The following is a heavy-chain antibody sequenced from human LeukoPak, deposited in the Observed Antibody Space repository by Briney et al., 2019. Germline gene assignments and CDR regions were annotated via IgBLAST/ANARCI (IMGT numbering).Heavy chain of an antibody. CDR3: ARAPQKYYYDTSGFNHFDY. CDR2: VSSSSSYI. J-gene: IGHJ4*02. Sequence: GGSLRLSCAASGFTFSSYAMSWVRQAPGKGLEWVSFVSSSSSYIYYADSVEGRFTISRDNAKNSLYLQMNSLRAEDTAVYYCARAPQKYYYDTSGFNHFDYWGQGTLVTVSS. D-gene: IGHD3-22*01. CDR1: GFTFSSYA. V-gene: IGHV3-21*01.